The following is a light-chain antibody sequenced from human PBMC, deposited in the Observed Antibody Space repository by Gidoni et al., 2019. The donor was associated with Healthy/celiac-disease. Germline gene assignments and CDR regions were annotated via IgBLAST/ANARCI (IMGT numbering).Light chain of an antibody. J-gene: IGKJ5*01. CDR3: QQYGSSLIT. CDR2: GAS. CDR1: QSVSSSY. V-gene: IGKV3-20*01. Sequence: EIVLTQSPGTLSLSPGDRATLSCRASQSVSSSYLAWYQQKPGQAHRLLIYGASSRATGIPDRFSGSGSGTDFTLTISRLEPEDFAVYYCQQYGSSLITFGQGTRLEIK.